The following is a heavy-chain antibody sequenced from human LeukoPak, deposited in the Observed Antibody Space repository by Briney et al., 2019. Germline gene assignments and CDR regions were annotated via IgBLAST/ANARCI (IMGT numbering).Heavy chain of an antibody. Sequence: ASVKVSCKASGYTFTYRYLHWVRQAPGQALEWMGWITPFNGNTNYAQKFQDRVTITRDRSMSTAYMELSSLRSEDTAMYYCARSRYDILAGWGAFDIWGQGTMVTVSS. J-gene: IGHJ3*02. CDR2: ITPFNGNT. V-gene: IGHV1-45*02. D-gene: IGHD3-9*01. CDR3: ARSRYDILAGWGAFDI. CDR1: GYTFTYRY.